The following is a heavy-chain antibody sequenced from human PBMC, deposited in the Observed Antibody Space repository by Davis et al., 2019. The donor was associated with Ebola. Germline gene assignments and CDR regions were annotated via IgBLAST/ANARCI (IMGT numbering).Heavy chain of an antibody. V-gene: IGHV3-66*01. J-gene: IGHJ6*02. CDR3: ARARRTAMVTLDYGMDV. CDR2: IYSGGTT. CDR1: GFFVSGNY. Sequence: GGSLRLSCAASGFFVSGNYMSWVRQAPGKGLEWVSIIYSGGTTFYADSVQGRFTISRDSSKNTLWLQMDGLRGEDTAVYYCARARRTAMVTLDYGMDVWGQGTTVTVSS. D-gene: IGHD5-18*01.